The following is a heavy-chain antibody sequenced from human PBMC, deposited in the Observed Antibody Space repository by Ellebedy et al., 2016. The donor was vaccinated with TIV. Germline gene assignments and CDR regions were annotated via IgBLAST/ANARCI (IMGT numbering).Heavy chain of an antibody. D-gene: IGHD3-10*01. J-gene: IGHJ4*02. CDR2: IKGDGSER. Sequence: PGGSLRLSCAASGFTFSSYSMNWVRQAPGKGLEWVANIKGDGSERYYVDSVKGRFTISRDNAKNSLYLQMNSLRAEDTAVYYCVGPYYWGQGALVTVSS. V-gene: IGHV3-7*01. CDR1: GFTFSSYS. CDR3: VGPYY.